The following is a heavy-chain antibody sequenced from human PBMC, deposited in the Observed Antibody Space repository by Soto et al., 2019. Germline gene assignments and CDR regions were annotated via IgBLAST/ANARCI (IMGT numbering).Heavy chain of an antibody. D-gene: IGHD2-2*02. CDR3: AREYCSSTSCYSSSSYCFDY. CDR2: ISYDGSNK. CDR1: GFTFSSYG. Sequence: GESLKISCAASGFTFSSYGMHWVRQAPGKGLEWVAVISYDGSNKYYADSVKGRFTISRDNSKNTLYLQMNSLRAEDTAVYYCAREYCSSTSCYSSSSYCFDYWGQGTLVTVSS. V-gene: IGHV3-30*03. J-gene: IGHJ4*02.